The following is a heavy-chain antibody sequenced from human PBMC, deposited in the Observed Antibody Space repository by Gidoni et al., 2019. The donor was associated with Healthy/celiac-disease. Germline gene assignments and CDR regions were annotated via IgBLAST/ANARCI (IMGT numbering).Heavy chain of an antibody. Sequence: QVQLVESGGGVVQPGRSLRLSCAASGFTFSSYGMHWVRQAPGKGLEWVAVIWYDGSKKYYADSVKGRFTISRDNSKNTLYLQMNSLRAEDTAVYYCARSGGYCSGGSCYRLGEFDYWGQGTLVTVSS. D-gene: IGHD2-15*01. CDR1: GFTFSSYG. J-gene: IGHJ4*02. CDR2: IWYDGSKK. CDR3: ARSGGYCSGGSCYRLGEFDY. V-gene: IGHV3-33*01.